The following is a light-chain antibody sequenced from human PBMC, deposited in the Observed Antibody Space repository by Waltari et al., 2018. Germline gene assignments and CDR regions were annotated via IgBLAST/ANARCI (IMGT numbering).Light chain of an antibody. Sequence: EIESTHSPATLSPFQGESATLACRASQSVGRSLAWYQQKPGQPPRLLIYTASNRASGIPDRFSGSGSGADFSLAISRLKPEDFAVYYCQMYVRLPVTFGQGTKVEVK. CDR1: QSVGRS. CDR2: TAS. J-gene: IGKJ1*01. V-gene: IGKV3-20*01. CDR3: QMYVRLPVT.